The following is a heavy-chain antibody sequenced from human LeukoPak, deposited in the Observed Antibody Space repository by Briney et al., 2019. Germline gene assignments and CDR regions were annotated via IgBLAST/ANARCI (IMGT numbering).Heavy chain of an antibody. Sequence: GGSLRLSCAASGFTFSSYAMSWVRQAPGKGLEWVSAISGSGGSTYYADSVKGRFTISRDNSKNTLYLQMNSLRAEDTAVYYCAKDLWGRRLVPDFDYWGQGTLVTVSS. D-gene: IGHD6-19*01. J-gene: IGHJ4*02. CDR3: AKDLWGRRLVPDFDY. CDR1: GFTFSSYA. CDR2: ISGSGGST. V-gene: IGHV3-23*01.